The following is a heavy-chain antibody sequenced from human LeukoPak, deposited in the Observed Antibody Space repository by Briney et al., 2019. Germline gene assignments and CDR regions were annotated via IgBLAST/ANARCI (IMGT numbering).Heavy chain of an antibody. CDR1: GASPY. V-gene: IGHV4-4*09. D-gene: IGHD3-10*01. CDR2: IYSTTGTT. CDR3: ARGYGWFDP. Sequence: PSETLSLTCTVSGASPYWTWIRQPPGKGLEWIGYIYSTTGTTNSNPSLKSRVTMSLDTSKKHSSLKLSAVTAADTAVYYCARGYGWFDPWGQGILVIVSS. J-gene: IGHJ5*02.